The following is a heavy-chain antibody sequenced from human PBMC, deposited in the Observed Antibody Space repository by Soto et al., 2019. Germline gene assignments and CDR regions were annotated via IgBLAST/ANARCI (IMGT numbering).Heavy chain of an antibody. V-gene: IGHV3-33*01. CDR2: IWYDGSNK. Sequence: PGGSLRLSCSASVFTFSSYGMHWVRQAPGKGLEWVAAIWYDGSNKYYADSVKGRFTISRDNSKNTLYLQMNSLRAEDAAVNYCARDCSGGRCYGDYWGHGCLVTFSS. CDR3: ARDCSGGRCYGDY. CDR1: VFTFSSYG. J-gene: IGHJ4*01. D-gene: IGHD2-15*01.